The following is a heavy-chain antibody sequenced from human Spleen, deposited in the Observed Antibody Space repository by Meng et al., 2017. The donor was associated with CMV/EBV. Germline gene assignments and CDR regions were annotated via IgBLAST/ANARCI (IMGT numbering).Heavy chain of an antibody. Sequence: GESLKISCAASGFTFSSYAMSWVRQAPGKGLEWVSVIYSGGSSTYYADSVKGRFTISRDNSKNTLYLQMNSLRAEDTAVYYCAKFKTIFGTRDGMDVWGQGTTVTVSS. CDR1: GFTFSSYA. CDR2: IYSGGSST. D-gene: IGHD3-3*01. V-gene: IGHV3-23*03. CDR3: AKFKTIFGTRDGMDV. J-gene: IGHJ6*02.